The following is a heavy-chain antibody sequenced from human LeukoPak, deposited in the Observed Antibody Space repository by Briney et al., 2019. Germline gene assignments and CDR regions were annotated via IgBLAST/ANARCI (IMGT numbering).Heavy chain of an antibody. CDR2: IYYSGST. CDR1: GGSISSGGYY. D-gene: IGHD4-17*01. J-gene: IGHJ4*02. V-gene: IGHV4-31*03. CDR3: ARSLTVPHVDY. Sequence: SETLSLTCTVSGGSISSGGYYWSWIRQHPGKGLEWIGYIYYSGSTYYNPSLKSRVTISVDTSKNQFSLKLSSVTAADTAVYYCARSLTVPHVDYWGQGTLVTVSS.